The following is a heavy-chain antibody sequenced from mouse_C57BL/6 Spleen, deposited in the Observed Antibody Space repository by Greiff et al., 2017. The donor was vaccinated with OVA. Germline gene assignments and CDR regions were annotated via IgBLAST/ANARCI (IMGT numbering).Heavy chain of an antibody. Sequence: EVKLMESGEGLVKPGGSLKLSCAASGFTFSSYAMSWVRQTPEKRLEWVAYISSGGDYIYYADTVKGRFTISRDNARNTLYLQMSSLKSEDTAMYYCTRGGNYYGSSYYFDYWGQGTTLTVSS. CDR1: GFTFSSYA. CDR3: TRGGNYYGSSYYFDY. V-gene: IGHV5-9-1*02. J-gene: IGHJ2*01. CDR2: ISSGGDYI. D-gene: IGHD1-1*01.